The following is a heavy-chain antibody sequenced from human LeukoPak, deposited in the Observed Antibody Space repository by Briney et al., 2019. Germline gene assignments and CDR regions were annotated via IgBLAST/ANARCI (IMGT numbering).Heavy chain of an antibody. Sequence: GGSLRLSCAASGFTVSSNYMSWVRQAPGKGLEWVSVIYSGGSTYYADSVKGRFTISRDNSKNTLYLQMNSLRAEDTAVYYCASSVGPRLRWTIDYWGQGTLVTVSS. J-gene: IGHJ4*02. D-gene: IGHD4-23*01. V-gene: IGHV3-66*01. CDR1: GFTVSSNY. CDR3: ASSVGPRLRWTIDY. CDR2: IYSGGST.